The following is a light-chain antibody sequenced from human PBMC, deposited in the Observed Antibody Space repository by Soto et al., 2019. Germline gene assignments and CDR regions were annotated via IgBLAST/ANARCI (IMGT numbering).Light chain of an antibody. CDR1: QSISSY. V-gene: IGKV1-39*01. CDR3: QQSYSTPRT. J-gene: IGKJ2*01. CDR2: AAS. Sequence: DIQMTQSPSSLSASVGDRVTITCRASQSISSYLNWYQQKPGKAPNLLISAASSLQSGVPSRFSGSGSGTDFTFTISSLQPEDFATYYCQQSYSTPRTFGQGTKLEIK.